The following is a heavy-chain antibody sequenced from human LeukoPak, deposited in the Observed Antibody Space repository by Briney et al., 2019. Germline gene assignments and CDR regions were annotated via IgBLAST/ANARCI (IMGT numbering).Heavy chain of an antibody. J-gene: IGHJ4*01. CDR2: VYYRGGT. CDR1: VGSISSSGYN. D-gene: IGHD2-15*01. Sequence: SETLSLTCTVSVGSISSSGYNWGWIRQPPGKGLEWIGSVYYRGGTYYQPSLKSRVPISVDTSKNQFSLKLTAVTAADRAVYYCARLGVVVAATQIDHTGHGTLVTASS. CDR3: ARLGVVVAATQIDH. V-gene: IGHV4-39*01.